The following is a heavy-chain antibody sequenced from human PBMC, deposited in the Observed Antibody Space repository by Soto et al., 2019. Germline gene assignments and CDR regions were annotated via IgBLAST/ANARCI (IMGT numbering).Heavy chain of an antibody. CDR3: ARELSSGWSSSNYYYYMDV. V-gene: IGHV1-69*13. D-gene: IGHD6-19*01. CDR2: IIPIFGTA. J-gene: IGHJ6*03. Sequence: ASVKVSCKASGGTFSSYAISWVRQAPGQGLEWMGGIIPIFGTANYAQKFQGRVTITADESTSTAYMELSSLRSEDTAVYYCARELSSGWSSSNYYYYMDVWGKGTTVTVSS. CDR1: GGTFSSYA.